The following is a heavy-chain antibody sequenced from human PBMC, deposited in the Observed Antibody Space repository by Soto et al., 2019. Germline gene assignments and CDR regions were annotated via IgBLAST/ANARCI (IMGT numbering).Heavy chain of an antibody. CDR3: AKDFVYDSSGYFPYFDY. J-gene: IGHJ4*01. Sequence: SCVRQTPGKGLEWVSTISGSGGSTYYVDSVKGRFTISRDNSKNTLYLQMNSLRAEDTAVYYCAKDFVYDSSGYFPYFDYWRHGTLVTVSS. D-gene: IGHD3-22*01. V-gene: IGHV3-23*01. CDR2: ISGSGGST.